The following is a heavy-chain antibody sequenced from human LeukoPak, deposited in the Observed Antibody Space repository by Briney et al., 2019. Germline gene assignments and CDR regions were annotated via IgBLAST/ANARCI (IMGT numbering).Heavy chain of an antibody. CDR3: ARLSTGGTPFNWFDS. V-gene: IGHV4-59*08. D-gene: IGHD6-13*01. CDR1: GGSLSRYY. CDR2: IYYSGNT. J-gene: IGHJ5*01. Sequence: PSETLSLTCTVSGGSLSRYYWSWLRQPPGKGLEWIGYIYYSGNTNYNPSLKSRVTMSVDTSKNQFSLKLNSVTAADTAVYYCARLSTGGTPFNWFDSWGQGALVTVSS.